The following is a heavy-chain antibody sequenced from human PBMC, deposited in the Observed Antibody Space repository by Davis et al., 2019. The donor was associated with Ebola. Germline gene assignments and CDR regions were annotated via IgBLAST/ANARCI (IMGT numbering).Heavy chain of an antibody. D-gene: IGHD3-16*01. J-gene: IGHJ5*02. CDR2: IYYSGST. V-gene: IGHV4-31*03. CDR3: ARGRAYNWFDP. CDR1: GGSISSGGYY. Sequence: SETLSLTCTVSGGSISSGGYYWSWIRQHPGKGLEWIGYIYYSGSTNYNPSLKSRVTISVDTSKNQFSLKLSSVTAADTAVYYCARGRAYNWFDPWGQGTLVTVSS.